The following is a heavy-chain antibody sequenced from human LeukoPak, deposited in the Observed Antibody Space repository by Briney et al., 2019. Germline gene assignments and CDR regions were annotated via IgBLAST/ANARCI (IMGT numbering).Heavy chain of an antibody. CDR1: GFTLSSSG. CDR2: IWYDGSNK. Sequence: GGSLRLSCAASGFTLSSSGMHWVRQAPGKGLEWVAIIWYDGSNKYYADSVKGRFTISRDNSKNTLYLQMNSLRAEDTAVYYCARDVRAGKGYFDYWGQGTLVTVSS. J-gene: IGHJ4*02. D-gene: IGHD6-19*01. V-gene: IGHV3-33*01. CDR3: ARDVRAGKGYFDY.